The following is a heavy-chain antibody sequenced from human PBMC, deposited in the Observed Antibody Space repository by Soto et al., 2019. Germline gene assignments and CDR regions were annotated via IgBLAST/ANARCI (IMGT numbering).Heavy chain of an antibody. CDR1: GFTFSSYA. CDR3: AKDFITMIVGSYFDY. CDR2: ISGSGGST. J-gene: IGHJ4*02. Sequence: GSLGLSCAASGFTFSSYAMSWVRQAPGKGLEWVSAISGSGGSTYYADSVKGRFTISRDNSKNTLYLQMNSLRAEDTAVYYCAKDFITMIVGSYFDYWGQGTLVTVSS. D-gene: IGHD3-22*01. V-gene: IGHV3-23*01.